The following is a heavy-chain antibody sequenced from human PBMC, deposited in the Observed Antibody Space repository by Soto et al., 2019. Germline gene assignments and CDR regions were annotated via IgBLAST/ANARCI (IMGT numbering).Heavy chain of an antibody. V-gene: IGHV4-34*01. CDR3: AILGYSYGYDY. CDR2: INHSGST. Sequence: SETLSLTCAVYGGSFSGYYWSWIRQPPGKGLEWIGEINHSGSTNYNPSLKSRVTISVDTSKNQFSLKLSSVTAADTAVYYCAILGYSYGYDYWGQGTLVTVSS. CDR1: GGSFSGYY. D-gene: IGHD5-18*01. J-gene: IGHJ4*02.